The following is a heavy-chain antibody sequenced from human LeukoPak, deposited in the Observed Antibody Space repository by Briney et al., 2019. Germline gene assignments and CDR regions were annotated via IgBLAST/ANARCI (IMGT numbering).Heavy chain of an antibody. D-gene: IGHD6-6*01. J-gene: IGHJ5*02. CDR1: GGSFSGYY. CDR3: ARAPGYSSSSGGLDP. Sequence: PSETLSLTCAVYGGSFSGYYWSWIRQPPGKGLEWIGEINHSGSTNYNPSLKSRVTISVDTCKNQFSLKVSSVTAADTAVYYCARAPGYSSSSGGLDPWGQGTLVTVSS. CDR2: INHSGST. V-gene: IGHV4-34*01.